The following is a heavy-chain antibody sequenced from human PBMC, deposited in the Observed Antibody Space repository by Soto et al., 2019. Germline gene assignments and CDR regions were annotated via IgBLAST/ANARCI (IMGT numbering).Heavy chain of an antibody. J-gene: IGHJ4*02. V-gene: IGHV3-23*01. Sequence: EVQLLESGGGLVQPGGSLRLSCAASGFTFSTYAMNWVRQAPGKGLEWVSGISGSGDSTYYADSVKGRFTVSRDNSKNTLYLQMNSLRGKHTAVFYCAKERSSGWSFDYWGQGTLVTVSP. CDR3: AKERSSGWSFDY. CDR2: ISGSGDST. CDR1: GFTFSTYA. D-gene: IGHD6-19*01.